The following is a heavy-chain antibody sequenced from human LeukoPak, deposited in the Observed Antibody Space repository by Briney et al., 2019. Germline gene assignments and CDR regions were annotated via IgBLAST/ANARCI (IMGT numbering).Heavy chain of an antibody. CDR2: INHGEST. CDR3: ARGRTYYYDTSGYYPSIYYGMDV. V-gene: IGHV4-34*01. J-gene: IGHJ6*02. D-gene: IGHD3-22*01. CDR1: GGSFSGYY. Sequence: SETLSLTCAVSGGSFSGYYWYWIRQPPGKGLEWIGEINHGESTNYNPSLKSRATLSVDTSKNQFSLKLTSVTAADTAVYYCARGRTYYYDTSGYYPSIYYGMDVWGQGTAVIVSS.